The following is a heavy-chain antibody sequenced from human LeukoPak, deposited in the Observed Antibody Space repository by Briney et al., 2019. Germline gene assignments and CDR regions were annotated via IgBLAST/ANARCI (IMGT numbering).Heavy chain of an antibody. Sequence: ASVKVSCKASGYTFTGYYMHWVRQAPGQGLEWMGRINPNSGSTDYAQKFQGRVTMTRDTSISTAYMELSRLRSDDTAVYFCARGIVVVPAVIVRGDYGMDVWGQGTTVTVSS. CDR3: ARGIVVVPAVIVRGDYGMDV. V-gene: IGHV1-2*06. J-gene: IGHJ6*02. CDR2: INPNSGST. CDR1: GYTFTGYY. D-gene: IGHD2-2*02.